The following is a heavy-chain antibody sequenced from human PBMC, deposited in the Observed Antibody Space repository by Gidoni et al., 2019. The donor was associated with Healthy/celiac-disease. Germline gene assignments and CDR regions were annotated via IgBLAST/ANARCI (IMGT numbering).Heavy chain of an antibody. CDR1: GGSISSGGYY. Sequence: QVQLQESGPGLVKPSQTLSLTCTVSGGSISSGGYYWSWIRQHPGKGLEWIGYIYYSGSTYYNPSLKSRVTISVDTSKNQFSLKLSSVTAADTAVYYCARGLSAIGDPGRAFVVDIWGQGTMVTVSS. V-gene: IGHV4-31*03. D-gene: IGHD4-17*01. CDR3: ARGLSAIGDPGRAFVVDI. CDR2: IYYSGST. J-gene: IGHJ3*02.